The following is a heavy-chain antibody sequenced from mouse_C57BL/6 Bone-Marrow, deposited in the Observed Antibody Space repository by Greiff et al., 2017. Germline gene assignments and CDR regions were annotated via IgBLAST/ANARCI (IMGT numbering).Heavy chain of an antibody. Sequence: QVQLQQPGAELVRPGSSVKLSCKASGYTFTSYWMHWVKQRPIQGLEWIGNIDPSVSETHYNQKFKDKATLTVDKSSSTAYMQLSSLTSEDSAVYYCARTGTYYFDYWSQGATHAVSS. CDR2: IDPSVSET. V-gene: IGHV1-52*01. J-gene: IGHJ2*01. CDR3: ARTGTYYFDY. D-gene: IGHD4-1*01. CDR1: GYTFTSYW.